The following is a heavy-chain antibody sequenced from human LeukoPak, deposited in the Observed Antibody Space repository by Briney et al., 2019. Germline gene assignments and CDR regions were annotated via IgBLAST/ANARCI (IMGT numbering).Heavy chain of an antibody. Sequence: GASVKVSCKASGYTFTSYGISWVRQAPGQGLEWMGWMNPNSGDTGYAQKFQGRVTMTRNTSISTAYMELSSLRSEDTAVYYCARGRGDWFDPWGQGTLVTVSS. CDR1: GYTFTSYG. V-gene: IGHV1-8*02. CDR3: ARGRGDWFDP. CDR2: MNPNSGDT. J-gene: IGHJ5*02. D-gene: IGHD1-26*01.